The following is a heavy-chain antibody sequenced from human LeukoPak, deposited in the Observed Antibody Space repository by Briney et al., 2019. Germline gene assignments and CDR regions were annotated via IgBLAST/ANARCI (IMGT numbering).Heavy chain of an antibody. V-gene: IGHV3-23*01. CDR1: GFTFSSYG. D-gene: IGHD6-19*01. CDR3: ARDDGIAVAGTFYY. J-gene: IGHJ4*02. CDR2: ISGSGGST. Sequence: GGSLRLSCAASGFTFSSYGMSWVRQAPGKGLEWVSAISGSGGSTYYADSVKGRFTISRDNSKNTLYLQMNSLRAEDTAVYYCARDDGIAVAGTFYYWGQGTLVTVSS.